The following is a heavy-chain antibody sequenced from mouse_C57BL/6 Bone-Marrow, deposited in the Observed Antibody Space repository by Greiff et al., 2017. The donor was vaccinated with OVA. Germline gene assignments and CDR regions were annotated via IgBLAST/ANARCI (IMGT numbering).Heavy chain of an antibody. CDR2: IYPGNSDT. Sequence: EVQLKESGTVLARPGASVKMSCKTSGYTFTSYWMHWVKQRPGQGLEWIGAIYPGNSDTSYNQKFKGKAKLTAVTSASTAYMELSSLTNEDSAVYYCTRSRGDYGSSYGAWFAYWGQGTLVTVSA. CDR1: GYTFTSYW. CDR3: TRSRGDYGSSYGAWFAY. J-gene: IGHJ3*01. D-gene: IGHD1-1*01. V-gene: IGHV1-5*01.